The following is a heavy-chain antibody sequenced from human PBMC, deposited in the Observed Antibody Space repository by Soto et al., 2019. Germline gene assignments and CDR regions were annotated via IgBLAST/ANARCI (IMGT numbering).Heavy chain of an antibody. D-gene: IGHD2-2*01. CDR2: ISGSGGST. V-gene: IGHV3-23*01. J-gene: IGHJ5*02. Sequence: GGSLRLSCAASGFTFSSYVMSWVRQAPGKGLEWVSAISGSGGSTYYADSVKGRFTISRDNSKNTLYLQMNSLRAEDTAVYYCAKVVVPSPWSQRGPYDPWVKVTLVTFSS. CDR1: GFTFSSYV. CDR3: AKVVVPSPWSQRGPYDP.